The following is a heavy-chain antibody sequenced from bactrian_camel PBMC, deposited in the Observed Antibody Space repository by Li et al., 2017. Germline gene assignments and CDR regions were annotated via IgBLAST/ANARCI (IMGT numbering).Heavy chain of an antibody. CDR2: IYRPGGNT. J-gene: IGHJ4*01. CDR3: TRDRSYGTRNWVQST. D-gene: IGHD3*01. V-gene: IGHV3S40*01. CDR1: GFAYSGTC. Sequence: VQLVESGGGSVQAGGSLRLSCVASGFAYSGTCMGWFRQAIGKEREWIASIYRPGGNTFADDSVKGRFTISRDNAKNTVYLGIDSLKLEDSAIYYCTRDRSYGTRNWVQSTRGQGTQVTVS.